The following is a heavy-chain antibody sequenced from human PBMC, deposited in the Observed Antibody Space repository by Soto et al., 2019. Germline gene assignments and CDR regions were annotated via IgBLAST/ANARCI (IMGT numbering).Heavy chain of an antibody. CDR2: INPSGGST. Sequence: GASVKVSCKASGYTFTSYYMHWVRQAPGQGLEWMGIINPSGGSTSYAQKFQGRVTMTRDTSTSTVYMELSSLRSEDTAVYYCARDLGSLFFSSRYGMDVWGQGTTVTVSS. D-gene: IGHD6-13*01. J-gene: IGHJ6*02. CDR3: ARDLGSLFFSSRYGMDV. V-gene: IGHV1-46*01. CDR1: GYTFTSYY.